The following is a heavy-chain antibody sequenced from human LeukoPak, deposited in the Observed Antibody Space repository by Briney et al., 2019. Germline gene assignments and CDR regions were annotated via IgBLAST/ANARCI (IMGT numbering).Heavy chain of an antibody. CDR3: ARDRPAKF. Sequence: SETLSLTCTVSGGSISSGGYYWSWIRQHRGKDLEWIGYFHYSGSTYYNPSLKSRVTISVDTSKNQFSLKLSSVTAADTAVYYCARDRPAKFWGQGTLVTVSS. V-gene: IGHV4-31*03. CDR2: FHYSGST. J-gene: IGHJ4*02. D-gene: IGHD6-6*01. CDR1: GGSISSGGYY.